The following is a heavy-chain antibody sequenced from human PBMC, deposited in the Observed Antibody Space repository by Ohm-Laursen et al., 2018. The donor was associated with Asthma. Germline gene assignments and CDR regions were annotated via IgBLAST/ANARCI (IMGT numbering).Heavy chain of an antibody. CDR3: ARSNGRDCFDV. J-gene: IGHJ3*01. CDR2: IWSDGSNE. D-gene: IGHD2-21*01. V-gene: IGHV3-33*07. Sequence: SLRLSCAAPGFAFSRYGMYWVRQAPGKGLQWVAVIWSDGSNEDYAESVKGRFTISRDNSGNTLYLQMKSLRAEDTAVYYCARSNGRDCFDVWGQGTMVTVSS. CDR1: GFAFSRYG.